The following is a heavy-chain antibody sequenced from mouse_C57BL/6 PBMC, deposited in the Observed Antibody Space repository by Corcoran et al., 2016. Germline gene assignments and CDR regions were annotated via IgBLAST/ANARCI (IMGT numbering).Heavy chain of an antibody. J-gene: IGHJ3*01. CDR3: AVYDYDEGAWFAY. Sequence: DVQLQESGPGLMKPSQSLSLTCSVTGYSITSGYYWNWIRQFPGNKLEWMGYISYDGSNNYNPSLKNRISITRDTSKNQFFLKLNSVTTEDTATYYCAVYDYDEGAWFAYWGQGTLVTVSA. CDR2: ISYDGSN. V-gene: IGHV3-6*01. D-gene: IGHD2-4*01. CDR1: GYSITSGYY.